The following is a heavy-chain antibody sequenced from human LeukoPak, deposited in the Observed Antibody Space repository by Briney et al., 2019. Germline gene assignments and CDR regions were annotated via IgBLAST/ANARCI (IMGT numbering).Heavy chain of an antibody. D-gene: IGHD6-6*01. CDR3: AKARGGYSSSSNYYYYMDV. CDR2: ITSGSSDI. Sequence: KPGGSLRLSCAASGFTFSSYNMNWVRQAPGKGLEGVSSITSGSSDIYYADSVKGRFTVSRDNSKNTLYLQMNSLRAEDTAVYYCAKARGGYSSSSNYYYYMDVWGKGTTVTVSS. V-gene: IGHV3-21*01. J-gene: IGHJ6*03. CDR1: GFTFSSYN.